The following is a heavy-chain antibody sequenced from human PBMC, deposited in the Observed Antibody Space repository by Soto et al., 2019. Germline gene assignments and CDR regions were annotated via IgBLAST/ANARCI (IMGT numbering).Heavy chain of an antibody. V-gene: IGHV3-23*01. Sequence: GGSLRLSCAASGFTFSSYAMSWVRQAPGKGLEWVSTISGSGGSTYYADSVKGRFTISRDNSKNTLYLQMNILRAEDTAVYYCAKGLGYCSGGSCLNWFDPWGQGTLVTV. D-gene: IGHD2-15*01. CDR3: AKGLGYCSGGSCLNWFDP. J-gene: IGHJ5*02. CDR1: GFTFSSYA. CDR2: ISGSGGST.